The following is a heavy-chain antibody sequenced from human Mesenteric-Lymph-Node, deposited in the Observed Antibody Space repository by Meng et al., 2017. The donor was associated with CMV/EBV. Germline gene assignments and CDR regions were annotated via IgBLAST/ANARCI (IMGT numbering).Heavy chain of an antibody. CDR1: GGSISSSSYY. Sequence: VSGGSISSSSYYWGWIRQPPGKGPEWIGTMYYSGSTYYNPSLRSRLTMSVDMSKNQLSLKLSSVTAADAAVYYCARHGRFGVVHFDYWGQGSLVTVSS. CDR3: ARHGRFGVVHFDY. CDR2: MYYSGST. D-gene: IGHD3-3*01. J-gene: IGHJ4*02. V-gene: IGHV4-39*01.